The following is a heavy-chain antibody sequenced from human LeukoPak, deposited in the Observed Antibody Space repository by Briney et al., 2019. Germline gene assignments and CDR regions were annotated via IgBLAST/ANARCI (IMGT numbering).Heavy chain of an antibody. CDR1: GYPFTGYY. Sequence: ASVKVSCKASGYPFTGYYMHWVRQAPGQGLEWMGIINPSGGSTSYAQKFQGRVTMTRDTSTSTVYMELSSLRSEDTAVYYCARAVATPLYFDYWGQGTLVTVSS. J-gene: IGHJ4*02. CDR3: ARAVATPLYFDY. D-gene: IGHD5-12*01. CDR2: INPSGGST. V-gene: IGHV1-46*03.